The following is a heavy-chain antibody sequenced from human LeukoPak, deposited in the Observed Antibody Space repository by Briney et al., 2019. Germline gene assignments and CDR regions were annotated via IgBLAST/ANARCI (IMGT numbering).Heavy chain of an antibody. J-gene: IGHJ4*02. CDR1: GGSISSSSYC. Sequence: SETLSLTCTVSGGSISSSSYCWGWIRQPPGKGLEWIGSIYYSGSTYYNPSLKSRVTISVDTSKNQFSLRLSSVTAADTAVYYCARHFDRYSYVFDYWGQGTLVTVSS. CDR2: IYYSGST. CDR3: ARHFDRYSYVFDY. V-gene: IGHV4-39*01. D-gene: IGHD5-18*01.